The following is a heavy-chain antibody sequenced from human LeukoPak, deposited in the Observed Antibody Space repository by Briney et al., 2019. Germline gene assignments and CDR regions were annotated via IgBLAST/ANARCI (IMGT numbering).Heavy chain of an antibody. J-gene: IGHJ4*02. V-gene: IGHV3-7*03. CDR2: IKQDGSEK. CDR1: GFTFNKYW. D-gene: IGHD1-26*01. CDR3: AKGTYYPPDY. Sequence: GGSLRLSCAASGFTFNKYWMSWVRQAPGKGLEWVANIKQDGSEKYYVDSVKGRFTISRDSAKNSVFLQMNSLRAEDTAVYYCAKGTYYPPDYWGQGTLVTVSS.